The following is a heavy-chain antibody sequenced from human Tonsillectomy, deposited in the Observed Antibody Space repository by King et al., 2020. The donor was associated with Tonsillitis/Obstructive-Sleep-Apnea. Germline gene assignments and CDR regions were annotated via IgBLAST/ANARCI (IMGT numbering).Heavy chain of an antibody. J-gene: IGHJ5*02. V-gene: IGHV2-5*02. CDR2: IYWDVYM. D-gene: IGHD4/OR15-4a*01. CDR1: CFSLIPSGVS. Sequence: TLKESGPTLVKPTQTPTLTCHCSCFSLIPSGVSVSWIRQPPGKALEGLDLIYWDVYMRYSPALGSRLTITKDTSRNQVVLTMTNMDPVDTATYYCAHRASLLTARFDPWGQGTLVTVSS. CDR3: AHRASLLTARFDP.